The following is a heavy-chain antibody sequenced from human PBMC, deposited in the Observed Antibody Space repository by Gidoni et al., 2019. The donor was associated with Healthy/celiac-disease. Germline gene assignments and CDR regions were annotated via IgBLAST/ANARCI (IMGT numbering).Heavy chain of an antibody. Sequence: QVQLVESGGGVVQPGRSLRLSCAASGFTFSSYGMHWVRQAPGKGLEGVAVIWYDGSNKYYADSVKGRFTISRDNSKNTLYLQMNSLRAEDTAVYYCARDAGYGGNSLSDYWGQGTLVTVSS. CDR1: GFTFSSYG. CDR2: IWYDGSNK. V-gene: IGHV3-33*01. J-gene: IGHJ4*02. CDR3: ARDAGYGGNSLSDY. D-gene: IGHD4-17*01.